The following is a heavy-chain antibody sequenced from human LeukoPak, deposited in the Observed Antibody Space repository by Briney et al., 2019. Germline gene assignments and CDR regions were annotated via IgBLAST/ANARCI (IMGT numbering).Heavy chain of an antibody. D-gene: IGHD6-13*01. CDR3: AAAGIRAFDI. J-gene: IGHJ3*02. CDR1: GGSISSGGYY. CDR2: IYHSGST. Sequence: PSETLSLTCTVSGGSISSGGYYWSWIRQPPGKGLEWIGYIYHSGSTYYNPSLKSRVTISVDRSKNQFSLKLSSVTAADTAVCYCAAAGIRAFDIWGQGTMVTVSS. V-gene: IGHV4-30-2*01.